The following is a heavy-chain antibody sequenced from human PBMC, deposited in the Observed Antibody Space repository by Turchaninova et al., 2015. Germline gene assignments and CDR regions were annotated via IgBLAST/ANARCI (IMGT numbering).Heavy chain of an antibody. J-gene: IGHJ2*01. D-gene: IGHD3-10*01. CDR2: ISYDGSNK. Sequence: QVQRVASGGVGVQLGGSLSLSGSARGVSLSSYAMHWVRQAPGKGLEWVAVISYDGSNKYYADSVKGRFTISRDNSKNTLYLQMNSLRAEDTAVYYCARDRVVRGVINLYWYFDLWGRGTLVTVSS. CDR3: ARDRVVRGVINLYWYFDL. V-gene: IGHV3-30*04. CDR1: GVSLSSYA.